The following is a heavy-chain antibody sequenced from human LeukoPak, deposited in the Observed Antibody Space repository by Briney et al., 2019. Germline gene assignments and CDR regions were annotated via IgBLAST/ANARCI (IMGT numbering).Heavy chain of an antibody. J-gene: IGHJ4*02. CDR2: INPSGGST. V-gene: IGHV1-46*01. CDR1: GYTFTGYY. D-gene: IGHD7-27*01. CDR3: AASPKLTGIVPAAWG. Sequence: ASVKVSCKASGYTFTGYYMHWVRQAPGQGLEWMGIINPSGGSTSYAQKFQERVTITSDMSTSTAYMELSSLRSEDTAMYYCAASPKLTGIVPAAWGWGQGTLVTVSS.